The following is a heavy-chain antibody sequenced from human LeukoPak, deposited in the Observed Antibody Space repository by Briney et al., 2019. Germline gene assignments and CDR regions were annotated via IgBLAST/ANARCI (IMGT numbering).Heavy chain of an antibody. CDR3: AKVSGSGGTKYQPFDY. CDR2: ISGSGGST. D-gene: IGHD2-15*01. CDR1: GFTFSSYA. J-gene: IGHJ4*02. Sequence: PGGSLRLSCAASGFTFSSYAMSWVRQAPGKGLEWVSAISGSGGSTYYADSVKGRFTISRDNSKNTLYLQMNSLRAEDTAVYYCAKVSGSGGTKYQPFDYWGQGTLVTVSS. V-gene: IGHV3-23*01.